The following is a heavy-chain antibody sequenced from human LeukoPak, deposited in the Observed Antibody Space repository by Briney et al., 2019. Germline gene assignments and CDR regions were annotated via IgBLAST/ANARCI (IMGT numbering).Heavy chain of an antibody. Sequence: PSETLSLTCTVSGGSISSSSYYWGWIRQPPGEGPEWIGSIYYSGSTYYNPSLKSRVTISVDTSKNQFSLKLSSVTAADTAVYYCARAIVVANDAFDIWGQGTMVTVSS. CDR3: ARAIVVANDAFDI. V-gene: IGHV4-39*01. J-gene: IGHJ3*02. CDR2: IYYSGST. D-gene: IGHD3-22*01. CDR1: GGSISSSSYY.